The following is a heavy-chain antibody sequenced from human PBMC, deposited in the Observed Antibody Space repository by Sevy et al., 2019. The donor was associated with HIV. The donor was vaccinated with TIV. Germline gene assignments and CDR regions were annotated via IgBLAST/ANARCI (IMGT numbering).Heavy chain of an antibody. J-gene: IGHJ4*02. CDR2: ISNSGTTI. V-gene: IGHV3-48*03. D-gene: IGHD4-17*01. Sequence: GGSLRLSCAASGFSFSSYEMNWVRQAPGKGLEWVSYISNSGTTISYSDSVRGRFTISRDNARNLRYLQMNSLRAEDTADYYCARDLPPSATTVAHFDCWGQGTLVTVSS. CDR1: GFSFSSYE. CDR3: ARDLPPSATTVAHFDC.